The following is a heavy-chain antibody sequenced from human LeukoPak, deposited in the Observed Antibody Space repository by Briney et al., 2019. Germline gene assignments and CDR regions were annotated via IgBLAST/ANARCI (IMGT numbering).Heavy chain of an antibody. D-gene: IGHD4-17*01. Sequence: GGSLRLSCAASGFTVSSNYMSWVRRAPGKGLEWVSVIYSGGSTYYADSVKGRFTISRHNSKNTLYLQMNSLRAEDTAVYYCARVADYGDYEFDYWGQGTLVTVSS. CDR1: GFTVSSNY. CDR2: IYSGGST. CDR3: ARVADYGDYEFDY. J-gene: IGHJ4*02. V-gene: IGHV3-53*04.